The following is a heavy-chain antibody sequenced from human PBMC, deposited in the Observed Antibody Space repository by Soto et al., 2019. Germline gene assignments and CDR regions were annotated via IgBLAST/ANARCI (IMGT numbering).Heavy chain of an antibody. D-gene: IGHD3-9*01. CDR2: IYYSGST. CDR3: ARGNDILTGSTPGAFDI. J-gene: IGHJ3*02. CDR1: GGSISSYY. V-gene: IGHV4-59*12. Sequence: SETLSLTCTVSGGSISSYYWSWIRQPPGKGLEWIGYIYYSGSTNYNPSLKSRVTISVDTSKNQFSLKLSSVTAADTAVYYCARGNDILTGSTPGAFDIWGQGTMVTVS.